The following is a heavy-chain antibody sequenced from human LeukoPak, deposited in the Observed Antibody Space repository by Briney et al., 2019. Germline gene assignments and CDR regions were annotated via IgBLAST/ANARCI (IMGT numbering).Heavy chain of an antibody. CDR3: VRETRESVAAAATSTRDWYSDL. Sequence: PGGSLRLSCAASGFTFSSYGMHWVRQAPGKGLEWVAVISYDGSNKYYADSVKGRFTTSRDNSKNTLYLQMNSLRPEDTAVYYCVRETRESVAAAATSTRDWYSDLWGRGTLVTVSS. CDR1: GFTFSSYG. J-gene: IGHJ2*01. V-gene: IGHV3-30*03. D-gene: IGHD6-13*01. CDR2: ISYDGSNK.